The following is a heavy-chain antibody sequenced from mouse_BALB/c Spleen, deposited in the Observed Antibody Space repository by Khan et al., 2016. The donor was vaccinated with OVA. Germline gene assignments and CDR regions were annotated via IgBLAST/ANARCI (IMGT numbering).Heavy chain of an antibody. CDR3: ARGGYDAFAY. CDR2: IYPGSGSP. D-gene: IGHD2-2*01. Sequence: QVQLKQSGPELVKPGASVKMSCKASGYTFTDYVMNWVKQRTGQGLEWIGQIYPGSGSPYYNEKFKGKATLTVDKSSNTAYMQLSSLTSDDSAVYFCARGGYDAFAYWGQGTLVTVSA. V-gene: IGHV1-77*01. J-gene: IGHJ3*01. CDR1: GYTFTDYV.